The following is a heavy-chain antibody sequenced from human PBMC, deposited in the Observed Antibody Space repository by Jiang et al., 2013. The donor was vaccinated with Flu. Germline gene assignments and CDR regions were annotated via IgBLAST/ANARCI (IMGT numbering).Heavy chain of an antibody. V-gene: IGHV4-4*02. CDR3: ARVADNSAFYPKYYDH. CDR1: GDSVSSNNW. D-gene: IGHD3-22*01. Sequence: GSGLVKPSGTLSLTCTVSGDSVSSNNWWTWVRQPPGKGLEWIGEIFHNGITTYSPSFKSRVAIFVDKSKNQLSLKLTSVTAADTAVYFCARVADNSAFYPKYYDHWGQGTLVTVSS. CDR2: IFHNGIT. J-gene: IGHJ4*02.